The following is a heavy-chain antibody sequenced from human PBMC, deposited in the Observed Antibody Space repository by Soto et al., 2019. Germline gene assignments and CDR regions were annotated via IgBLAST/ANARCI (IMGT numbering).Heavy chain of an antibody. Sequence: SETLSLTCTVSGGSISSYYWSWIRQPPGKGLEWIGYIYYSGSTYYNPSLKSRVTISVDTSKNQFSLKLSSVTAADTAVYYCARGELWFGELFGMDVWGQGTTVTVSS. D-gene: IGHD3-10*01. CDR1: GGSISSYY. CDR3: ARGELWFGELFGMDV. CDR2: IYYSGST. J-gene: IGHJ6*02. V-gene: IGHV4-59*08.